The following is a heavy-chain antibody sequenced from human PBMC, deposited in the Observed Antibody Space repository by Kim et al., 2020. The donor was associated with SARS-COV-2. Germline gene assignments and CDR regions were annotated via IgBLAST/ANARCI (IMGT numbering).Heavy chain of an antibody. Sequence: GGSLRLSCAASGFTFRHYSMSWVRQGPAKGLEWVATIDGPTPNTHYADSVNGRFTISRDNSRNTLYLQMNGLRADDTAIYYCASWISAHFDSWGHGTLVT. D-gene: IGHD1-1*01. CDR3: ASWISAHFDS. V-gene: IGHV3-23*01. CDR2: IDGPTPNT. CDR1: GFTFRHYS. J-gene: IGHJ4*01.